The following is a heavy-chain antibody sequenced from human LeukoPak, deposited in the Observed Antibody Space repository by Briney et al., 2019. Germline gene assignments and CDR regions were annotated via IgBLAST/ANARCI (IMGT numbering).Heavy chain of an antibody. J-gene: IGHJ6*02. CDR1: GFTFSRHG. CDR2: VSYDESNK. D-gene: IGHD2-2*01. CDR3: AKDLGVIIVPYAIDYYGLDV. V-gene: IGHV3-30*18. Sequence: GGSLRLSCAASGFTFSRHGMQWVRQAPGKGLKWVAAVSYDESNKYYADSVKGRFTISRDNSKNTLFLQMNSLRAEDTAVYYCAKDLGVIIVPYAIDYYGLDVWGQGTKVTVSS.